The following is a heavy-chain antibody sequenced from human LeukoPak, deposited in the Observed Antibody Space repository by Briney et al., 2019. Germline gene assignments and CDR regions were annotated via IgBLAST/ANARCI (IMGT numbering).Heavy chain of an antibody. J-gene: IGHJ6*02. CDR3: ARDPRGGYYYYYGMDV. V-gene: IGHV1-2*02. D-gene: IGHD3-10*01. Sequence: ASVKVSCKASGYTFTGYYMHWVRQAPGQGLEWMGWINPNSGGTNYAQKFQGRVTMTRDTSISTAYMGLSRLRSDDTAAYYCARDPRGGYYYYYGMDVWGQGTTVTVSS. CDR1: GYTFTGYY. CDR2: INPNSGGT.